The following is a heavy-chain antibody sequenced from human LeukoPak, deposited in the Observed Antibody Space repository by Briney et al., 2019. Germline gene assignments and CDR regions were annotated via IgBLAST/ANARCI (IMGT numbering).Heavy chain of an antibody. D-gene: IGHD2-15*01. V-gene: IGHV7-4-1*02. J-gene: IGHJ4*02. Sequence: ASVKVSCKGYGYTFINHDIDWVRQAPGQGLEWMGWINTNTGNPTYAQGFTGRFVFSLDTSVSTAYLQISSLKAEDTSVYYCARGSGSDYWGQGTLSPSPQ. CDR3: ARGSGSDY. CDR2: INTNTGNP. CDR1: GYTFINHD.